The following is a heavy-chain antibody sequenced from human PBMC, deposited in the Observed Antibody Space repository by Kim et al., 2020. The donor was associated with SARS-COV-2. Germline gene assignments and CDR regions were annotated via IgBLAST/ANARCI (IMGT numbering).Heavy chain of an antibody. Sequence: GGSLRLSCAASGFTFSRYGMHWVRQAPGKGLEWVAVISYDGSNKYYADSVKGRFTISRDNSKNTLYLQMNSLRAEDTAVYYCAKDSEQQPDLINWFDPWGQGTLVTVSS. V-gene: IGHV3-30*18. CDR3: AKDSEQQPDLINWFDP. CDR1: GFTFSRYG. J-gene: IGHJ5*02. D-gene: IGHD6-13*01. CDR2: ISYDGSNK.